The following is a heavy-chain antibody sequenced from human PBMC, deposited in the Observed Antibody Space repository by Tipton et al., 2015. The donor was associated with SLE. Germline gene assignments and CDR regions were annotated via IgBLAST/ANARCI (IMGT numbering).Heavy chain of an antibody. Sequence: GLVKPSETLSLTCTVSGGSISSYYWSWIRQPPGKGLEWIGYIYYSGSTNYNPSLKSRVTISVDTSKNQFSLKLSSVTAADTAVYYCARAARISSYYYYYMDVWGKGTTVTVSS. CDR1: GGSISSYY. CDR2: IYYSGST. J-gene: IGHJ6*03. V-gene: IGHV4-59*01. D-gene: IGHD2-15*01. CDR3: ARAARISSYYYYYMDV.